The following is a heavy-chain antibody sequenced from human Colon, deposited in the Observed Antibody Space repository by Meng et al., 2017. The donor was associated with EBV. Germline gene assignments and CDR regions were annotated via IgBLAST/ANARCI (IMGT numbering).Heavy chain of an antibody. D-gene: IGHD4-17*01. Sequence: QVQLQQWGAGLLKPSETLSLTCAVDGGSFSGYYWTWIRQPPGKGLEWIGEINHSGSTNYNPSLKSRVTISVDTSKNQFSLKVTSVTAADTAVYYCARYRLQNDYGDQLYYFDYLGQGSLVTVSS. CDR1: GGSFSGYY. CDR2: INHSGST. J-gene: IGHJ4*02. CDR3: ARYRLQNDYGDQLYYFDY. V-gene: IGHV4-34*01.